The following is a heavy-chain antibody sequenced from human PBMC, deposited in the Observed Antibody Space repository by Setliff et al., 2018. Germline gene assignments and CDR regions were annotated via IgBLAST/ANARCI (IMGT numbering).Heavy chain of an antibody. D-gene: IGHD6-13*01. CDR3: ARDPFLVQQFPYYMDV. V-gene: IGHV1-2*02. Sequence: GASGKVSCKTSGYTFTDYHLHWVRQAPGQGLEWMGWIDPKSGATRYAQKFQGRVTLTRDTSITTAYMEVSILTSDDTAVYYCARDPFLVQQFPYYMDVWGKGTTVTVSS. CDR2: IDPKSGAT. J-gene: IGHJ6*03. CDR1: GYTFTDYH.